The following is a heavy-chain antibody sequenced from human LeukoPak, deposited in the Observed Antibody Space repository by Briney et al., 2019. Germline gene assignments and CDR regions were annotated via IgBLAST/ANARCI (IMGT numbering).Heavy chain of an antibody. V-gene: IGHV5-51*01. CDR1: GYSSTSYW. J-gene: IGHJ4*02. CDR2: IYPGDSDT. CDR3: ARSWVTGYGTVLDY. Sequence: GESLKISCKGSGYSSTSYWIGWVRQMPGKGLEWMRIIYPGDSDTRYSLPFQGQVTISADKSISTAYLQWSSLKASDTAMYYCARSWVTGYGTVLDYWGQGTLVTVSS. D-gene: IGHD2-21*02.